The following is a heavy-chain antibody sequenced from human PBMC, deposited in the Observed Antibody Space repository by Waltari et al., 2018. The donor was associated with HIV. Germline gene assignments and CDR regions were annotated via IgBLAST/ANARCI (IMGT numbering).Heavy chain of an antibody. CDR3: ARELSTKRFDY. D-gene: IGHD1-26*01. V-gene: IGHV3-20*04. J-gene: IGHJ4*02. CDR1: GFSFVDYG. Sequence: EVQLVESGGGVVRPGGSLRLSCAASGFSFVDYGMGWVRQAPGKGLGWVSGVNWNGRSTGYADSVKGRFTMSRDNAKKSLYLQMNSLRVEDTALYYCARELSTKRFDYWGQGTLVTVSS. CDR2: VNWNGRST.